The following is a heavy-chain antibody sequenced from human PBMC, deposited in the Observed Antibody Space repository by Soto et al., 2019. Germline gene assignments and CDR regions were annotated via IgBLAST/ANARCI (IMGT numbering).Heavy chain of an antibody. Sequence: QVQVQESGPGLVKPSETLSLTCTVSGGSISYYYWSWIRQPPGKELEWIGYIYYSGSTKYNPSLKSRVTISVDASKNQFALKLSSVTAADTAVYYCARSNILYQKMGFDPWGQGTLVTVSS. CDR3: ARSNILYQKMGFDP. CDR1: GGSISYYY. D-gene: IGHD2-8*01. V-gene: IGHV4-59*01. CDR2: IYYSGST. J-gene: IGHJ5*02.